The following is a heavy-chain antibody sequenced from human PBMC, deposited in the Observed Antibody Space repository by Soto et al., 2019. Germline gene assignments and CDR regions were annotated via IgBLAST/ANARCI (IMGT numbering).Heavy chain of an antibody. V-gene: IGHV3-23*01. CDR1: GFTFSTYA. J-gene: IGHJ4*02. CDR3: AKDLEFCSGTSCYPRNDFDY. D-gene: IGHD2-2*01. Sequence: GGSLRLSCVASGFTFSTYAMTWVRQAPGKGLEWVSIISRSGDSTYYADSVKGRFTISRDNSKNTLYLQMNNLRAEDTAVYYCAKDLEFCSGTSCYPRNDFDYWGQGTLVTVSS. CDR2: ISRSGDST.